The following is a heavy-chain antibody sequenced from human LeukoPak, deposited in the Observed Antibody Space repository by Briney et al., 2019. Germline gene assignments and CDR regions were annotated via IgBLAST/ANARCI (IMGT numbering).Heavy chain of an antibody. CDR1: GGSFSGYY. V-gene: IGHV4-34*01. Sequence: SETLSLTCAVYGGSFSGYYWSWIRQPPGTGLEWIGEINHSGSTNYNPSLKSRVTISVDTSKNQFSLKLSSVTAADTAVYYCARGKVVVVPALYYYGMDVWGQGTTVTVSS. CDR2: INHSGST. CDR3: ARGKVVVVPALYYYGMDV. D-gene: IGHD2-2*01. J-gene: IGHJ6*02.